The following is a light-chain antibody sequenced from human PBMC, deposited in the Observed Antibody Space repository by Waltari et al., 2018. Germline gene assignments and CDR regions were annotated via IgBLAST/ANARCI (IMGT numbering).Light chain of an antibody. Sequence: SYVLTQPPSVSVAPGKTARIPCGGNDIGTRSVHWYQQKRGQAPVLVVFDDSDRPSGIPERFSGSNSANTATLTISRVEAGDEADYYCHVWDTRTDHVVFGGGTKLTVL. CDR1: DIGTRS. CDR3: HVWDTRTDHVV. V-gene: IGLV3-21*03. CDR2: DDS. J-gene: IGLJ2*01.